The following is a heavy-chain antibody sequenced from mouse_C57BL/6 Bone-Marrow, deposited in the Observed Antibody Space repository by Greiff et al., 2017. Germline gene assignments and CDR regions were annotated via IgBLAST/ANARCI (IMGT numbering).Heavy chain of an antibody. CDR1: GYTFTSYW. Sequence: QVQLQQPGAELVRPGTSVKLSCKASGYTFTSYWLHWVKQRPGQGLEWIGVLDPADSYTKDTQKFKGKATLTVDTSSSTAYMQLSSLTSEDSAVYYCARGGVLWLRRDWYFDVWGTGTTVTVSS. V-gene: IGHV1-59*01. CDR3: ARGGVLWLRRDWYFDV. CDR2: LDPADSYT. J-gene: IGHJ1*03. D-gene: IGHD2-2*01.